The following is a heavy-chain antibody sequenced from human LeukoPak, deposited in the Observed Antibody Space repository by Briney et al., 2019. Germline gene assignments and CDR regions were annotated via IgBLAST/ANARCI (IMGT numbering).Heavy chain of an antibody. CDR1: GFTFDDYA. Sequence: GGSLRLSCAASGFTFDDYAIDWVRQAPGKGPEWVSLISGGGERTYYTESVKGRFTISRDNSKNTLYLQMNSLRSEDTAFYFCATTPGEGSEYFQYWGRGTLVTVSS. CDR2: ISGGGERT. V-gene: IGHV3-43*02. D-gene: IGHD3-10*01. CDR3: ATTPGEGSEYFQY. J-gene: IGHJ1*01.